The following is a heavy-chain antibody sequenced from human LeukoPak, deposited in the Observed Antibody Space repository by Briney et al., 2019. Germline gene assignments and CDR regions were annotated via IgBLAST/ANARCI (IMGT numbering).Heavy chain of an antibody. Sequence: GGSLRLSCAASEFSVGSNYMTWVRQAPGKGLEWVSLIYSGGSTYYADSVKGRFTISRDNSKNTLYLQMNSLRSEDTAVYYCATSPARGDGRVDYWGQGTLVTVSS. V-gene: IGHV3-53*05. J-gene: IGHJ4*02. CDR1: EFSVGSNY. D-gene: IGHD6-6*01. CDR2: IYSGGST. CDR3: ATSPARGDGRVDY.